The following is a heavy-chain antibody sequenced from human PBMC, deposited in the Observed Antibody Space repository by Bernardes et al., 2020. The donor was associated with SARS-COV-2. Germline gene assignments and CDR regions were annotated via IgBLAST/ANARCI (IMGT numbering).Heavy chain of an antibody. V-gene: IGHV3-11*01. CDR2: ISRSGNIM. J-gene: IGHJ3*02. CDR1: GLTLTDYY. CDR3: ARYHHDAFDI. Sequence: GWSLRLSCAASGLTLTDYYMTWIRQAPGKGLEWVSYISRSGNIMYYADSVKGRFTISRDSAKNSLSLQMSSLRVEDTAVYFCARYHHDAFDIWGQGTLVTVS. D-gene: IGHD2-2*01.